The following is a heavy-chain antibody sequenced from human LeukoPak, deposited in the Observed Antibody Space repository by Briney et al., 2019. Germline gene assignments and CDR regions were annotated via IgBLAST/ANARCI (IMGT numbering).Heavy chain of an antibody. CDR2: ISSSGSTI. V-gene: IGHV3-48*03. CDR1: GFTFSSYE. Sequence: GGSLRLSCAASGFTFSSYEMNWVRQAPGKGLEWVSYISSSGSTIYYADSVKGRFTISRDNSKNTLYLQMNSLRAEDTAVYYCAKDRGSSWYIFDYWGQGTLVTVSS. J-gene: IGHJ4*02. CDR3: AKDRGSSWYIFDY. D-gene: IGHD6-13*01.